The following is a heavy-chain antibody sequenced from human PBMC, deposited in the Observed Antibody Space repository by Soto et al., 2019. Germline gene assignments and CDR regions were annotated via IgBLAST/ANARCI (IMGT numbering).Heavy chain of an antibody. Sequence: EVQLVESGGGLIQPGGSLRLFCEASGFTFSSNDMNWVRQAPGKGLEWVSLILTSGSTAYADSVNGRSTISRENCKRALYHHISILRAEDTAVYYCATSPLLRMAPWGQGTMVTVSS. CDR3: ATSPLLRMAP. V-gene: IGHV3-53*01. CDR2: ILTSGST. J-gene: IGHJ3*01. CDR1: GFTFSSND. D-gene: IGHD3-16*01.